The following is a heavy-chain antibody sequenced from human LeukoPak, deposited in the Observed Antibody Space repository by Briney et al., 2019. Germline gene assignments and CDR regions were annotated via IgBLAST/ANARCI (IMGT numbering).Heavy chain of an antibody. D-gene: IGHD3-22*01. CDR1: GGSFSGYY. CDR3: ARAGSYDSSGYRTDAFDI. J-gene: IGHJ3*02. V-gene: IGHV4-34*01. CDR2: INHSGST. Sequence: SETLSLTCAVYGGSFSGYYWSWIRQPPGKGLEWIGEINHSGSTNYNPSLKSRVTISVDTSKNQFSLKLSSVTAADTAVYYCARAGSYDSSGYRTDAFDIWGQGTMVTVSS.